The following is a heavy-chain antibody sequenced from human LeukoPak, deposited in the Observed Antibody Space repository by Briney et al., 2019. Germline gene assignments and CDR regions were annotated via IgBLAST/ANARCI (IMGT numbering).Heavy chain of an antibody. V-gene: IGHV1-46*01. CDR3: TRTIGYRPVAGLKEKWFDP. J-gene: IGHJ5*02. CDR1: GYTFTDYY. D-gene: IGHD6-19*01. Sequence: ASVKVSCKASGYTFTDYYVHWVRQAPGLGLEWMGIINPLRGITIYAQKFQGRVTMTSDTSTNTVYMELSSLISEDTAVYYCTRTIGYRPVAGLKEKWFDPWGQGTLVAVSS. CDR2: INPLRGIT.